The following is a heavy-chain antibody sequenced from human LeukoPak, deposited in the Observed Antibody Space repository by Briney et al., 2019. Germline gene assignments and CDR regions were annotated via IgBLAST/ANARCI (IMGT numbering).Heavy chain of an antibody. V-gene: IGHV3-30-3*01. CDR1: GFSFDRYT. Sequence: GGSLRLSCATSGFSFDRYTFHWVRQAPGEGLEWLAVISYDGNYKYYAGSVEGRFTISRDNSQNALFVQLNSLRPEDTAVYYCARDGLVGTTSGSSLDYWGQGTLVTVSS. CDR2: ISYDGNYK. J-gene: IGHJ4*02. D-gene: IGHD1-26*01. CDR3: ARDGLVGTTSGSSLDY.